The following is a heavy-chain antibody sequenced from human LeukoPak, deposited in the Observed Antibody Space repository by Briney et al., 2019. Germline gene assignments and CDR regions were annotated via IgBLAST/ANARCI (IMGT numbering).Heavy chain of an antibody. Sequence: SVKVSCKASGGTFSSYAISWVRQAPGQGLEWMGGIIPIFGTANYAQKFQGRVTITADESTSTAYMELSSPRSEDTAVYYCARDSRYYDFWSGYFYYYYYGMDVWGQGTTVTVSS. CDR3: ARDSRYYDFWSGYFYYYYYGMDV. D-gene: IGHD3-3*01. CDR2: IIPIFGTA. CDR1: GGTFSSYA. J-gene: IGHJ6*02. V-gene: IGHV1-69*13.